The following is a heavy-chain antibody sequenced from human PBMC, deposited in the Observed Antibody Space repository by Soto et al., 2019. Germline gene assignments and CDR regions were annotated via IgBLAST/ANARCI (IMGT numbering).Heavy chain of an antibody. Sequence: SVKDSCKGSVGRFSGYASSWVRQAPGQGLEWMGGIIPIFGTANYAQKFQGRVTITADESTSTAYMELSSLRSEDTAVYYCARAYSPYNWFDTWGRGTMVTVSS. V-gene: IGHV1-69*13. J-gene: IGHJ5*02. CDR1: VGRFSGYA. CDR3: ARAYSPYNWFDT. D-gene: IGHD2-15*01. CDR2: IIPIFGTA.